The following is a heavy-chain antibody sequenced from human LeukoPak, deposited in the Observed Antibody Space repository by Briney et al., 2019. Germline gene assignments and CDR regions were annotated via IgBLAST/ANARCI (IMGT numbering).Heavy chain of an antibody. CDR1: GFTFSDYD. D-gene: IGHD3-16*01. CDR2: ISGLSTHI. J-gene: IGHJ4*02. V-gene: IGHV3-69-1*02. CDR3: GRAFPPLRTSSAGDL. Sequence: GGSLRLSCSASGFTFSDYDMNWVRQAPGKGLEWVSSISGLSTHIYYGDSVKGRFSISGDNAKNSVYLQMNSLGVEDTAIYYCGRAFPPLRTSSAGDLWGQGILVTVSS.